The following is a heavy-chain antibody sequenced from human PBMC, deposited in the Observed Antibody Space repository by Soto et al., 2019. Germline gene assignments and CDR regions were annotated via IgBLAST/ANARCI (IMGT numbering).Heavy chain of an antibody. J-gene: IGHJ4*02. CDR1: GCTFSNYY. Sequence: ASVKVSCKASGCTFSNYYMHWVRQAPGQGLEWMGIINPSGGSTSYGQKFQGRVTMTRDTSTSTVYMELSTLRSEDTAVYYCARDRDGYNGAFDYWGQGTLVTVSS. CDR3: ARDRDGYNGAFDY. V-gene: IGHV1-46*03. D-gene: IGHD5-12*01. CDR2: INPSGGST.